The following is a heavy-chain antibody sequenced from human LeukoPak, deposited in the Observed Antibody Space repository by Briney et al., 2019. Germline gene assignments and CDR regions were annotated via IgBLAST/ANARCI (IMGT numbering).Heavy chain of an antibody. CDR2: INHSGST. V-gene: IGHV4-34*01. Sequence: SETLSLTCAVYGGSFSGYYWSWIRQPPGKGLEWIGEINHSGSTNYNPSLKSRVTISVDTSKNQFSLKLSSVTAADTAVYYCARVPTRRRGCSYGPFDYWGQGTLVTVSS. CDR1: GGSFSGYY. CDR3: ARVPTRRRGCSYGPFDY. J-gene: IGHJ4*02. D-gene: IGHD5-18*01.